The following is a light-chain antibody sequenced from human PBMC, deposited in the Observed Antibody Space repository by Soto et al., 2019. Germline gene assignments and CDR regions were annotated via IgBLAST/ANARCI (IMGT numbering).Light chain of an antibody. J-gene: IGKJ4*01. Sequence: EVVMTQSPATLSVSPGERATLSCRASQSGSSNFLAWYQQKPGQAPRLLIYGVSIRATGIPARFSGSGSGTEFTLTISSLQSEDFAVYYCQQYSAWPLSFGGGTKVAI. V-gene: IGKV3-15*01. CDR1: QSGSSN. CDR2: GVS. CDR3: QQYSAWPLS.